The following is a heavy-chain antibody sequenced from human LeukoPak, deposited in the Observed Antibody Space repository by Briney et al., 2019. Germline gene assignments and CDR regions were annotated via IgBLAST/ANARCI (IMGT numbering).Heavy chain of an antibody. CDR3: AKDQDDILTSYYRVD. V-gene: IGHV3-23*01. J-gene: IGHJ4*02. CDR2: ISGSGGST. D-gene: IGHD3-9*01. Sequence: PGGSLRLSCAASGFTFSSYAMSWVRQAPGKGLEWVSAISGSGGSTYYADSVKGRFTISRDNSKNTLYLQMNSLRAEDTAVYYCAKDQDDILTSYYRVDWGQGTLVTVSS. CDR1: GFTFSSYA.